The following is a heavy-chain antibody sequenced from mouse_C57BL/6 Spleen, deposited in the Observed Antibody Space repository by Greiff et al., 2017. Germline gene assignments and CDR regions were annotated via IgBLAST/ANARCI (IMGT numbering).Heavy chain of an antibody. CDR2: IDPETGGT. V-gene: IGHV1-15*01. Sequence: QVQLQQSGAELVRPGASVTLSCKASGYTFTDYEMHWVKQTPVHGLEWIGAIDPETGGTAYNQKFKGKAILTADKSSSTAYMELRSLTSEDSAVYYCTRPLHNYGSSYFDYWGQGTTLTVSS. J-gene: IGHJ2*01. CDR1: GYTFTDYE. D-gene: IGHD1-1*01. CDR3: TRPLHNYGSSYFDY.